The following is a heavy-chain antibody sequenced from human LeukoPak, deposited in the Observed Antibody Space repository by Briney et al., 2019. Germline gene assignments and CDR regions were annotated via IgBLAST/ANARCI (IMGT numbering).Heavy chain of an antibody. V-gene: IGHV3-23*01. Sequence: PGGSLRLSCAASGFTFSSYAMSWVRQAPGKGLEWVSAISGSGGSTYYADSVKGRFTISRDNSKSTLYLQMNSLRAEDTAVYYCAKGVLTVTIHRQPFDYWGQGTLVTVSS. CDR2: ISGSGGST. CDR3: AKGVLTVTIHRQPFDY. D-gene: IGHD3-3*01. CDR1: GFTFSSYA. J-gene: IGHJ4*02.